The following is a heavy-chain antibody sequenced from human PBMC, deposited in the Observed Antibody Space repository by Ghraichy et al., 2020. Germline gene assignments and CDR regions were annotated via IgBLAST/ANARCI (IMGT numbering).Heavy chain of an antibody. J-gene: IGHJ4*02. CDR2: ICSSRSTI. D-gene: IGHD5-24*01. CDR3: ARVDCYGYIDY. CDR1: GFTFSSYT. V-gene: IGHV3-48*01. Sequence: GGSLRLSCAASGFTFSSYTMNWVRQAPGKGLEWVSFICSSRSTIYYADSVKGRFTISRDNAKNTLYLQMSSLRAEDTAVYYCARVDCYGYIDYWGQGTTVTVSS.